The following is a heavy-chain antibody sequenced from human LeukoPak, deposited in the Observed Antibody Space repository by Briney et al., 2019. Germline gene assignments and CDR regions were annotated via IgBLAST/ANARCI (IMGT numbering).Heavy chain of an antibody. V-gene: IGHV1-8*03. Sequence: VKVSCKASGYTFPSYDINWVRQATGQGVEWMGWMNPNSGNTGYAQKFQGRVTITRNTSISTAYMELSSLRSEDTAVYYCARGRVYYYYMDVWGKGTTVTVSS. CDR1: GYTFPSYD. J-gene: IGHJ6*03. CDR2: MNPNSGNT. CDR3: ARGRVYYYYMDV.